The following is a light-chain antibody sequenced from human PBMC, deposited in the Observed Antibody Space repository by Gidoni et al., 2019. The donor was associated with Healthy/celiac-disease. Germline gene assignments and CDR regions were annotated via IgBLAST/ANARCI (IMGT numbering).Light chain of an antibody. V-gene: IGLV1-44*01. CDR3: AAWDDSLNGYV. CDR1: SSNIGINT. J-gene: IGLJ1*01. CDR2: SNN. Sequence: QSVLTQPPSASVPPGQRVTIPCSGSSSNIGINTVTWYQQLPGTAPKLLIYSNNQRPSGVPDRFSGSKSGTSASLAISGLQSEDEADYYCAAWDDSLNGYVFGTGTKVTVL.